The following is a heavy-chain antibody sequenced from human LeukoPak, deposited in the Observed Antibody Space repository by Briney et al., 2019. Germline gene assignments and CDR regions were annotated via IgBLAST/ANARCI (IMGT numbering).Heavy chain of an antibody. CDR3: TALTQWFGELQYYFDY. CDR2: IKSKTDGGTT. CDR1: GSTFSNAW. D-gene: IGHD3-10*01. J-gene: IGHJ4*02. V-gene: IGHV3-15*01. Sequence: PGGSLRLSCAASGSTFSNAWMSWVRQAPGKGLEWVGRIKSKTDGGTTDYAAPVKGRFTISRDDSKNTLYLQMNSLKTEDTAVYYCTALTQWFGELQYYFDYWGQGTLVTVSS.